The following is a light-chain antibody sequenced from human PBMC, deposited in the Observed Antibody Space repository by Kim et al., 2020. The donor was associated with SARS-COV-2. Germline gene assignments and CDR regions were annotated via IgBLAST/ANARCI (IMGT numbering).Light chain of an antibody. CDR2: SDN. CDR3: ATWDDNLSALV. J-gene: IGLJ3*02. V-gene: IGLV1-47*02. CDR1: SSNIGGNY. Sequence: ELTQPPSASGIPGQRVLISCSGSSSNIGGNYVSWYHQLPGTAPRLLIQSDNQRPSGVPDRFSGSKSGTSASLAISGLRSEDEADYYCATWDDNLSALVFGGGTQLTVL.